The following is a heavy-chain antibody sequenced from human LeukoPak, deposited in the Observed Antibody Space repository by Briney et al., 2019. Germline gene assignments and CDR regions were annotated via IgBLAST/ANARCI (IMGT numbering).Heavy chain of an antibody. J-gene: IGHJ3*02. V-gene: IGHV1-69*01. CDR3: ARSTPDYSAFDI. CDR2: IIPIFGTA. CDR1: GGTFSSYA. D-gene: IGHD4-11*01. Sequence: ASVKVSCKASGGTFSSYAISWVRQAPGQGLEWMGGIIPIFGTANYAQKFQGRVTITADESTSTAYMELSSLRSEDTAVYYCARSTPDYSAFDIWGQVTMVTVSS.